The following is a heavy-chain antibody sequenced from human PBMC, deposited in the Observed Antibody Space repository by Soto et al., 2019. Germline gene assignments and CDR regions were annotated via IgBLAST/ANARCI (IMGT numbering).Heavy chain of an antibody. CDR2: IYYSGST. CDR1: SGSISSYY. D-gene: IGHD5-12*01. V-gene: IGHV4-59*08. Sequence: SETLSLTCTVSSGSISSYYWSWIRQPPGKGLEWIGYIYYSGSTNYNPSLKSRVTISVDTSKNQFSLKLSSVTAADTAVYYCARHVPYSGYVLFDYWGQGTLVTVSS. J-gene: IGHJ4*02. CDR3: ARHVPYSGYVLFDY.